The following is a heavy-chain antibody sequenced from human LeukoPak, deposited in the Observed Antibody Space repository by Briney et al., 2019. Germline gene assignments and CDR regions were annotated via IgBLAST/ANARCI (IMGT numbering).Heavy chain of an antibody. CDR3: ARVLWFGELDDFDY. CDR1: GFTFSSYW. V-gene: IGHV3-7*01. J-gene: IGHJ4*02. Sequence: PGGSLRLSCAASGFTFSSYWMSWVRQAPGKGLEWVANIKQDGSEKYYVDSVKGRFTISRDNAKNSLYLQMNSLRAEDTAVYYCARVLWFGELDDFDYWGQGTLVTVSS. CDR2: IKQDGSEK. D-gene: IGHD3-10*01.